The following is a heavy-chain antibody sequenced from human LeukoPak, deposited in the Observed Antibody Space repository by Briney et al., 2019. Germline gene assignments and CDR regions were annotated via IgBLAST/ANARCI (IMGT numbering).Heavy chain of an antibody. D-gene: IGHD3-10*01. Sequence: GGSLRLSCAASGFTFSSYWMHWVRQVPGKGLVWVSRINSDGSSTSYADSVKGRFTISRDNAKNTLYVQMNSLRAEDTAVYYCSSGSGHAFDIWGRGTMVTVS. V-gene: IGHV3-74*01. J-gene: IGHJ3*02. CDR2: INSDGSST. CDR3: SSGSGHAFDI. CDR1: GFTFSSYW.